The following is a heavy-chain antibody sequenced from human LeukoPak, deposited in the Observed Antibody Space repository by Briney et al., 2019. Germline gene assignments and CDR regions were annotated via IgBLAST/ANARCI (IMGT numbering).Heavy chain of an antibody. CDR3: ARYQGFLNWFDP. D-gene: IGHD2-2*01. J-gene: IGHJ5*02. CDR1: GGSISSGDYY. V-gene: IGHV4-30-4*01. Sequence: SETLSLTCTVSGGSISSGDYYWSWIRQPPGKGLEWIGYIYYSGSTYYNPSLKSRVTISVDTSKNQFSLKLSSVTAADTAVYYCARYQGFLNWFDPWGQGTLVTVSS. CDR2: IYYSGST.